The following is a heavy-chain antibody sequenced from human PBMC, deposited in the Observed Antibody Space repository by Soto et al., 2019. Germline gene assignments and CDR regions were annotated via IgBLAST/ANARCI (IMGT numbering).Heavy chain of an antibody. Sequence: PSETLSLTCSVSGDSLKNHYWAWIRHSPGKGLEWIGNIYDSGSTNYSPALKSRVSMSVDTSKNLFSLKMNSVTAADTAVYYYARSSMVPVDYFDFWGQGTVVTVSS. CDR2: IYDSGST. CDR3: ARSSMVPVDYFDF. J-gene: IGHJ4*02. CDR1: GDSLKNHY. V-gene: IGHV4-59*11. D-gene: IGHD3-10*01.